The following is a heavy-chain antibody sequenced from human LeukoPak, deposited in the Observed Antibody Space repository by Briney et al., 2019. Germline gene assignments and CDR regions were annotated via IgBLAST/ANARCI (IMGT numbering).Heavy chain of an antibody. CDR2: ISYDGSNK. J-gene: IGHJ3*02. CDR3: ARDGRNYYDSSGYYPFGGAFDI. CDR1: GFTFSSYA. Sequence: PGRSLRLSCAASGFTFSSYAMHWVRQAPGKGLEWVAVISYDGSNKYYADSVKGRFTISRDNSKNTLYLQMNSLRAEDTAVYYCARDGRNYYDSSGYYPFGGAFDIWGQGTMVTVSS. D-gene: IGHD3-22*01. V-gene: IGHV3-30*04.